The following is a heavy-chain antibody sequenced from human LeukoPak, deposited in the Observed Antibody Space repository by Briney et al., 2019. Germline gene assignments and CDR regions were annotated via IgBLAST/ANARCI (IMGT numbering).Heavy chain of an antibody. CDR2: INSDGSSI. CDR3: ARDRYRGRYADAFDV. D-gene: IGHD1-26*01. Sequence: GGSLRLSCAASGFTFSSYWMHWVRQAPGKGLVWVSRINSDGSSITYADSVKGRFPISRDNAKNTLYLQMNSLRVEDTAVYYCARDRYRGRYADAFDVWGQGTMIT. J-gene: IGHJ3*01. V-gene: IGHV3-74*03. CDR1: GFTFSSYW.